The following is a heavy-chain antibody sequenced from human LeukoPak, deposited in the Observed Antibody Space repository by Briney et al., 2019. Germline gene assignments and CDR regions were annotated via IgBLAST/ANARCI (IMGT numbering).Heavy chain of an antibody. Sequence: PSETLSLTCTVSGGSISSFYWSWIRQPPGKGLEWIGFFHATRSTNYNPSLKSRVSISVDTSKNQVFLGLNSVTAADTAVYYCARGDPTGRPGIGFDFWGQGTLVTVSS. CDR2: FHATRST. V-gene: IGHV4-4*08. D-gene: IGHD1-26*01. CDR3: ARGDPTGRPGIGFDF. J-gene: IGHJ4*02. CDR1: GGSISSFY.